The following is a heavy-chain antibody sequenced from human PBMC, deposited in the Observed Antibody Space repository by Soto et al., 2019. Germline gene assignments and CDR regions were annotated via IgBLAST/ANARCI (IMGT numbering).Heavy chain of an antibody. CDR2: CYSGGST. J-gene: IGHJ6*02. V-gene: IGHV3-53*01. CDR3: AREYGGSVSYSCDGYYHYRIDV. D-gene: IGHD3-10*01. Sequence: GGSLRLSCAASEFTVSSNYMSLVRQAPGKGLEWVAVCYSGGSTYYADSVKVRFTISRDNAKQTRYLQMNSLRAEDTAVYYCAREYGGSVSYSCDGYYHYRIDVWTRGTPVPVS. CDR1: EFTVSSNY.